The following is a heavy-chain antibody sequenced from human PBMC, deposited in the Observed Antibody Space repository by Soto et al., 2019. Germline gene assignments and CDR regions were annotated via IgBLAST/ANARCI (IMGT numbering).Heavy chain of an antibody. V-gene: IGHV3-23*01. CDR1: GFSFAGFA. J-gene: IGHJ4*02. CDR2: ISGSDGKT. D-gene: IGHD3-3*01. Sequence: QTGGSLRLSCTTSGFSFAGFAMTWVRQAPGKGLEWVATISGSDGKTYYADSVKGRFSISRDTSRNTLYLQMNSLRADDTAIYYCAKWSYLDYWGQGTRVTVSS. CDR3: AKWSYLDY.